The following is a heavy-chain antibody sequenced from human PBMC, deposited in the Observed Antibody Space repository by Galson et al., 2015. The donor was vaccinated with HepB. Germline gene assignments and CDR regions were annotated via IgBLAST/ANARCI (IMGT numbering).Heavy chain of an antibody. J-gene: IGHJ4*02. D-gene: IGHD3-22*01. Sequence: SLRLSCAASGFTFSSYWMSWVRQAPGKGLEWVANIKQDGSEKYYVDSVKGRFTISRDNAKNSLYLQMNSLRAEDTAVYYCARGLGFHLADYYDSSGYVDYWGQGTLVTVSS. V-gene: IGHV3-7*03. CDR1: GFTFSSYW. CDR3: ARGLGFHLADYYDSSGYVDY. CDR2: IKQDGSEK.